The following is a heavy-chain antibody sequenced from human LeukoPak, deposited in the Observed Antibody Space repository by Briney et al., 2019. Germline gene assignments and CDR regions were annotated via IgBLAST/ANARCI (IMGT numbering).Heavy chain of an antibody. Sequence: GGSLRLSCAASGFTFSTNSMNWVRQAPGKGLEWVSYISSSSSDIKYADSVKGRFTISRDNAKNSLYLQVNSPRDEDTAVYYCARDSFSGTTYKPLFDYWGQGTLVTVSS. J-gene: IGHJ4*02. V-gene: IGHV3-48*02. CDR1: GFTFSTNS. CDR2: ISSSSSDI. D-gene: IGHD3-10*01. CDR3: ARDSFSGTTYKPLFDY.